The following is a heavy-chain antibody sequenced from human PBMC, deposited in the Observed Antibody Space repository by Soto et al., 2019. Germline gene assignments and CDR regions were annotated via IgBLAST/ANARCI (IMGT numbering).Heavy chain of an antibody. CDR2: ISGSGGST. J-gene: IGHJ4*02. D-gene: IGHD3-22*01. Sequence: PGGSLRLSCAASGFTFSSYAMSWVRQAPGKGLEWVSAISGSGGSTYYADSVKGRFTISRDNSKNTLYLQMNSLRAEDTAVYYCAKDFDYYDSSGYLYWGQGTLVTVSS. CDR3: AKDFDYYDSSGYLY. CDR1: GFTFSSYA. V-gene: IGHV3-23*01.